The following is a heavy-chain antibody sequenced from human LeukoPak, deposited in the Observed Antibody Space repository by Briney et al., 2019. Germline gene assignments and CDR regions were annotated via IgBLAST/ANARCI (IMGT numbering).Heavy chain of an antibody. CDR2: IYYSGST. V-gene: IGHV4-31*03. D-gene: IGHD2-8*02. J-gene: IGHJ5*02. CDR1: GGSISSGGYY. CDR3: ARADYGTGGWFDP. Sequence: SETLSLTCTVSGGSISSGGYYWSWIRQHPGKGLEWIGYIYYSGSTYYNPSLKSRVTISVDTSKNQFSLKLRSVTAADTAVYYCARADYGTGGWFDPWGQGTLVTVSS.